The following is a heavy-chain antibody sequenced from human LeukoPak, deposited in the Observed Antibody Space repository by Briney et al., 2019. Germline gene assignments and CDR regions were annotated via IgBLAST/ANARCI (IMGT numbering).Heavy chain of an antibody. CDR1: GGTFSSYA. CDR3: ARDPLATTVTTNVY. J-gene: IGHJ4*02. Sequence: SVKVSCKASGGTFSSYAISWVRQAPGQGLEWMGRIIPILGVANYAQKFQGRVTITADKSTSTAYMELSSLRSEDTAVYYCARDPLATTVTTNVYWGQGTLVTVSS. D-gene: IGHD4-17*01. V-gene: IGHV1-69*04. CDR2: IIPILGVA.